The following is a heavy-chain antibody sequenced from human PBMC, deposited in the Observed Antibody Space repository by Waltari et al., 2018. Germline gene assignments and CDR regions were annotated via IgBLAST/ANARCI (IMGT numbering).Heavy chain of an antibody. Sequence: QVQLQESGPGLVKPSETLSLTCTVSGGSISSYYWSWIRQPPGKGLEWIGYIYYSGSTNYNPSLKSRVTISVDTSKNQFSLKLSSVTAADTAVYYCARGVRQWLVPGILYFDLWGRGTLVTVSS. J-gene: IGHJ2*01. V-gene: IGHV4-59*01. CDR1: GGSISSYY. CDR2: IYYSGST. D-gene: IGHD6-19*01. CDR3: ARGVRQWLVPGILYFDL.